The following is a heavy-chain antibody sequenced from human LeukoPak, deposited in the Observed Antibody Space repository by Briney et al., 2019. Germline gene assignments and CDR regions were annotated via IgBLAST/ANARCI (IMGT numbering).Heavy chain of an antibody. D-gene: IGHD3-16*02. CDR2: ISNRGTTI. CDR1: GFTFSSYE. CDR3: ASWRYYDKLRGSYRWVDY. V-gene: IGHV3-48*03. J-gene: IGHJ4*02. Sequence: PGGSLRLSCVASGFTFSSYEMNWVRQAPGKGLEWVSYISNRGTTIYYADSVRGRFTVSRDNGINALYLQMNNLRAEDTAIYYCASWRYYDKLRGSYRWVDYWGQGTLVAVSS.